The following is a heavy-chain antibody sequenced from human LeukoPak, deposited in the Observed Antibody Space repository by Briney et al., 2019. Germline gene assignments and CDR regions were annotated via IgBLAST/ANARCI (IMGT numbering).Heavy chain of an antibody. Sequence: GGSLRLSCAASGFTFSSYAMSWVRQAPGKGLEWVSAISGSGGSTHYADSVKGRFTISRDNSKNTLYLQMNSLRAEDTAVYYCAKGSIRGVIITALDYWGQGTLVTVSS. CDR3: AKGSIRGVIITALDY. V-gene: IGHV3-23*01. J-gene: IGHJ4*02. D-gene: IGHD3-10*01. CDR1: GFTFSSYA. CDR2: ISGSGGST.